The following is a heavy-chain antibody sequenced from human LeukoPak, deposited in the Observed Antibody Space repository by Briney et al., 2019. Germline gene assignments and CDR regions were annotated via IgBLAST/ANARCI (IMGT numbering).Heavy chain of an antibody. D-gene: IGHD6-13*01. J-gene: IGHJ6*03. CDR3: AKGYSSSWASSSYYYYMDV. V-gene: IGHV3-23*01. Sequence: GGSLRLSCAASGFTFNNYGMSWVRQAPGRGLEWVPAISGSGGSTYYADSVKGRFTISRDNSKNTLYLQMNSLRAEDTAVYYCAKGYSSSWASSSYYYYMDVWGKGTTVTISS. CDR2: ISGSGGST. CDR1: GFTFNNYG.